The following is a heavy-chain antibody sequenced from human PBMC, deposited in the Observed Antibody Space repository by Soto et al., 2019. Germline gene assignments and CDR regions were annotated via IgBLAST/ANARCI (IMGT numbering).Heavy chain of an antibody. D-gene: IGHD2-15*01. V-gene: IGHV1-18*04. CDR3: AREGAVVGSAVYYGMDV. CDR1: GYPFTSYS. J-gene: IGHJ6*02. CDR2: SSAYNGDT. Sequence: QVQLVQSGAEVKEPGASVKVSCKASGYPFTSYSFSWVRQAPGQGLAWMGWSSAYNGDTRYAQKFQSRVTMTADPYTDTAYMELRNLRSDDTGVYYCAREGAVVGSAVYYGMDVWGQGTMVTVS.